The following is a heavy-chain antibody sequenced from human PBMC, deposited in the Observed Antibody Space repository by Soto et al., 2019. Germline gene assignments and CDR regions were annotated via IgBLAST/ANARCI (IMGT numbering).Heavy chain of an antibody. V-gene: IGHV1-69*12. CDR2: VIPILGTT. J-gene: IGHJ6*02. CDR3: ARHAGTYYFNDMDG. D-gene: IGHD1-1*01. Sequence: QVQLVQSGAEVKKPGSSVKVSCKASGGTFSTYAISWVRQAPGQVLEWMGGVIPILGTTNNAQKFQGRVTITADDSTGPAYTELSSLRSEDTAVYFCARHAGTYYFNDMDGWGHGTTVTVSS. CDR1: GGTFSTYA.